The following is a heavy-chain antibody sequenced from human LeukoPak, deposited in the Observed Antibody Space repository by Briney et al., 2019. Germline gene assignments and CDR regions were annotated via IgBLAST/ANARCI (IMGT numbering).Heavy chain of an antibody. CDR3: ARRPRATVRHNPPNYFDQ. J-gene: IGHJ4*02. Sequence: SGPTLVNPTQTLTLTCSFSGFSLTTSGLAVTWIRQSPGKALEWLALVYWDDDKRYSPSLQSRLTITKDTSKSQVVLTMTNMAPVDTGTYFCARRPRATVRHNPPNYFDQWGQGTLVTVSA. D-gene: IGHD4-17*01. V-gene: IGHV2-5*02. CDR1: GFSLTTSGLA. CDR2: VYWDDDK.